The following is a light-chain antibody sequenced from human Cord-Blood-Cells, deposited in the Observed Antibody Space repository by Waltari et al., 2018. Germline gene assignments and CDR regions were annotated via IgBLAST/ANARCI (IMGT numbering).Light chain of an antibody. CDR2: WAS. Sequence: DIVMTQSPDSLAGSLGERATINCMSSQSVLYSSNNKNYLAWYQQKPGQPPKLLIYWASTRESGVPDRFSGSGSGTDFTLTISSLQAEDVAVYYCQQYYSTPYTFGQGTKLEIK. CDR3: QQYYSTPYT. V-gene: IGKV4-1*01. CDR1: QSVLYSSNNKNY. J-gene: IGKJ2*01.